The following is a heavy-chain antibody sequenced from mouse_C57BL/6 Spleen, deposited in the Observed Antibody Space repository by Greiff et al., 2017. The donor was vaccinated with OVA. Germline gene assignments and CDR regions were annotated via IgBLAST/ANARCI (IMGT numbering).Heavy chain of an antibody. CDR1: GYAFSSSW. Sequence: QVHVKQSGPELVKPGASVKISCKASGYAFSSSWMNWVKQRPGKGLEWIGRIYPGDGDTNYNGKFKGKATLTADKSSSTAYMQLSSLTSEDSAVYFCARLHSHFTTVVARVFDYWGQGTTLTVSS. CDR3: ARLHSHFTTVVARVFDY. V-gene: IGHV1-82*01. J-gene: IGHJ2*01. CDR2: IYPGDGDT. D-gene: IGHD1-1*01.